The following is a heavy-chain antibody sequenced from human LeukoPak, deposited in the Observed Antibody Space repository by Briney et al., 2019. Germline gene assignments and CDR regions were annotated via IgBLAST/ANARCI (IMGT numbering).Heavy chain of an antibody. CDR1: GFTFSSYS. J-gene: IGHJ6*02. V-gene: IGHV3-21*01. D-gene: IGHD5-24*01. CDR3: ARDTPRDGYPYYYGMDV. CDR2: ISSSSSYI. Sequence: PGGSLRLSCAASGFTFSSYSMNWVRQAPGKGLEWVSSISSSSSYIYYADSVKGRFTISRDNAKNSLYLQMNSLRAGDTAVYYCARDTPRDGYPYYYGMDVWGQGTTVTVSS.